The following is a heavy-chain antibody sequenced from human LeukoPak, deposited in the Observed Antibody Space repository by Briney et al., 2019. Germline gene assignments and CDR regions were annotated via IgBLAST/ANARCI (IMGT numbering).Heavy chain of an antibody. D-gene: IGHD1-14*01. Sequence: GGSLRLSCAASGFNFDYHGMHWVRQGPGKGLEWVSSINDKNDEAFYGDSVKGRFTTSRDNAGNTVYLQMTGLTDEDTAVYYCAREGSVCISGICRYFVQWGRGTPVTVSS. CDR2: INDKNDEA. J-gene: IGHJ4*02. CDR1: GFNFDYHG. CDR3: AREGSVCISGICRYFVQ. V-gene: IGHV3-9*01.